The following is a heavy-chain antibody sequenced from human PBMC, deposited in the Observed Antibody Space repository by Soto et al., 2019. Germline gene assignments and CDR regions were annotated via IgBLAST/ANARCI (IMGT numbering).Heavy chain of an antibody. CDR3: ARDFSSASCYKRVVYYYYYYGMDV. D-gene: IGHD2-2*02. J-gene: IGHJ6*02. CDR2: ISAYNGNT. CDR1: GYTFTSYV. Sequence: ASVKVSCKDSGYTFTSYVLSWVRQAPGHGLEWIGWISAYNGNTKYAQNLPGRVTMTTGTHTSTADMEQRNVSSAETAVYYRARDFSSASCYKRVVYYYYYYGMDVGAQGTTVT. V-gene: IGHV1-18*04.